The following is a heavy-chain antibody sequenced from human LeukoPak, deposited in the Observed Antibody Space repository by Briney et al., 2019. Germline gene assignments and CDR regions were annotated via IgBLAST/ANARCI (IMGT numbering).Heavy chain of an antibody. Sequence: SETLSLTCTVSGGSISSYYWSWIRQPPGKGLEWIGYIYYSGSTNYNPSLKSRVTISVDTSKNQFSLKLSSVTAADTAVYYCARVGLYYFDSSGYYNPDGFDIWGQGTMVTVSS. CDR3: ARVGLYYFDSSGYYNPDGFDI. J-gene: IGHJ3*02. CDR2: IYYSGST. CDR1: GGSISSYY. V-gene: IGHV4-59*01. D-gene: IGHD3-22*01.